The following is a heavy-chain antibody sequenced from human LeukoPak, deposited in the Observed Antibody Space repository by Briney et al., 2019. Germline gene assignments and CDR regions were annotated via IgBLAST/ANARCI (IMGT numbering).Heavy chain of an antibody. CDR2: INHSGST. D-gene: IGHD5-12*01. Sequence: SETLSLTCAVYGGSFSGFYWSWIRQPPGKGLEWIGEINHSGSTNYNPSLKSRVTISVDTSKNQFSLKLSSVTAAHTAVYYCARDPVVVATIGVGSYLDLWGLGTLVTVSS. CDR1: GGSFSGFY. CDR3: ARDPVVVATIGVGSYLDL. V-gene: IGHV4-34*01. J-gene: IGHJ2*01.